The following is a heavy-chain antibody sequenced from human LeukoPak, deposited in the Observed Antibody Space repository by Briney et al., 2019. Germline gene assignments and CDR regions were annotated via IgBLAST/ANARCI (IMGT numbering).Heavy chain of an antibody. CDR3: ARRVEDWNPTAITMVRVNWFDP. CDR1: GYIFANYW. J-gene: IGHJ5*02. V-gene: IGHV5-51*01. CDR2: YYPGNSHY. Sequence: GESLKISCMCSGYIFANYWIGWVRPMPGGVQGLVEIYYPGNSHYKYSPSCQGQVTISADKSLNTAYMQWSSLEASDTAMYYCARRVEDWNPTAITMVRVNWFDPWGQGTLVTVSS. D-gene: IGHD3-10*01.